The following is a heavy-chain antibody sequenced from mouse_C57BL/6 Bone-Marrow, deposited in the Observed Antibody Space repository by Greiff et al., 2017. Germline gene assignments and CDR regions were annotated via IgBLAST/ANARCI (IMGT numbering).Heavy chain of an antibody. CDR2: IYPGNSDT. CDR3: TRATVVATDFDV. D-gene: IGHD1-1*01. CDR1: GYTFTSYW. J-gene: IGHJ1*03. Sequence: EVQLQQSGTVLARPGASVKMSCKTSGYTFTSYWMHWVKQRPGQGLEWIGAIYPGNSDTSYNQKFKGKAKLTAVTSASTAYMELSSLTNEDSAVYYCTRATVVATDFDVWGTGTTVTVSS. V-gene: IGHV1-5*01.